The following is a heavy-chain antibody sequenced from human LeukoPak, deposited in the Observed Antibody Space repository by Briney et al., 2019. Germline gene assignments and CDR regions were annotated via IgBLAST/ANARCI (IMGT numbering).Heavy chain of an antibody. CDR2: INPNSGGT. D-gene: IGHD5-12*01. CDR3: ARDRRRGVWDILATAQFDI. Sequence: ASVKVSCKASGYTFTGYYMHWVRQAPGQGLEWMGWINPNSGGTNYAQKFQGRVTMTRDTSISTAYMELSRLRSDDTAVYYCARDRRRGVWDILATAQFDIWGQGTMVTVSS. J-gene: IGHJ3*02. CDR1: GYTFTGYY. V-gene: IGHV1-2*02.